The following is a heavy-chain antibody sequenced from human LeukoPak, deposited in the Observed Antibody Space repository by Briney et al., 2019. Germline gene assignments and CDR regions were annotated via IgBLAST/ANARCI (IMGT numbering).Heavy chain of an antibody. D-gene: IGHD5-18*01. CDR2: ISYDGSNK. CDR1: GFTFSSYG. Sequence: PGGSLRLSCAASGFTFSSYGMHWVRQAPGKGLEWVAVISYDGSNKYYADSVKGRFTISRDNSKNTLYLQMNSLRAEDTAVYYCAMVRRIQLWSRALDYWGQGTLVTVSS. CDR3: AMVRRIQLWSRALDY. J-gene: IGHJ4*02. V-gene: IGHV3-30*03.